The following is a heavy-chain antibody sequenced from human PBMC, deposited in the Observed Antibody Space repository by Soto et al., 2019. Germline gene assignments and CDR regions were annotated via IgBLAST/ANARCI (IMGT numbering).Heavy chain of an antibody. Sequence: SETLSLTCAVSGGSISSGGYSWSWIRQPPGKGLEWIGYIYHSGSTYYNPSLKSRVTISVDRSKNQFSLKLSSVTAADTAVYYCAREREGSGFDPWGQGTLVTVSS. CDR3: AREREGSGFDP. CDR2: IYHSGST. D-gene: IGHD1-26*01. J-gene: IGHJ5*02. V-gene: IGHV4-30-2*01. CDR1: GGSISSGGYS.